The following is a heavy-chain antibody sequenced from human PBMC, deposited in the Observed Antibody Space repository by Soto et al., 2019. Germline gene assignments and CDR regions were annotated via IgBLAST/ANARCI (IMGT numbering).Heavy chain of an antibody. Sequence: ESLKVFGRASGYRFASYWISWVRQMPGKGLEWMGRIDPSDSYTNYSPSFQGHVTISADKSISTAYLQWSSLKASDTAMYYCARLSRGPGGYFPHFDYWGQGTLVTVSS. D-gene: IGHD2-8*02. CDR2: IDPSDSYT. J-gene: IGHJ4*02. CDR3: ARLSRGPGGYFPHFDY. V-gene: IGHV5-10-1*01. CDR1: GYRFASYW.